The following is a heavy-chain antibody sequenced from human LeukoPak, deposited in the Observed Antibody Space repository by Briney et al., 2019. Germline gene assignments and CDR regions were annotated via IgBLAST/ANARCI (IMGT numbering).Heavy chain of an antibody. V-gene: IGHV3-66*01. CDR3: AELGITMIGGV. J-gene: IGHJ6*04. D-gene: IGHD3-10*02. Sequence: GGSLRLSCAASGFTFSSYTMNWVRQAPGKGLEWVSVVYSDGNTYYADSVKGRFTISRDTSKNTVYLQMNSLRAEDTAVYYCAELGITMIGGVWGKGTTVTISS. CDR1: GFTFSSYT. CDR2: VYSDGNT.